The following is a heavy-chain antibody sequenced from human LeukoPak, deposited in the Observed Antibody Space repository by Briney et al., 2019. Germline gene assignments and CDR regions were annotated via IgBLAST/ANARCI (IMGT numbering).Heavy chain of an antibody. CDR1: GGSISSGGYY. J-gene: IGHJ6*03. CDR3: ARDRGCSSTSCYMYYYYYYMDV. D-gene: IGHD2-2*02. CDR2: IYYSGST. Sequence: SETLSLTCTVSGGSISSGGYYWSWIRQHPGKGLEWIGYIYYSGSTYYNPSLKSRVTISVDTSKNQFSLKLSSVTAADTAVYYCARDRGCSSTSCYMYYYYYYMDVWGKGTTVTVFS. V-gene: IGHV4-31*03.